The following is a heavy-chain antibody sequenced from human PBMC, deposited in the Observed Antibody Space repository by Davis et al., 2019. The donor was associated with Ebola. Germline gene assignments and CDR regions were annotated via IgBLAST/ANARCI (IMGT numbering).Heavy chain of an antibody. CDR3: AKDEVRGYYDFWSGCGDY. CDR2: ISGSGSST. Sequence: GESLKISCAASGFTFSSYAMSWVRQAPGKGLEWVSAISGSGSSTYYADSVKGRFTISRHNSKNTLYLQMNSLRAEDTAVYYCAKDEVRGYYDFWSGCGDYWGQGTLVTVSS. J-gene: IGHJ4*02. D-gene: IGHD3-3*01. CDR1: GFTFSSYA. V-gene: IGHV3-23*01.